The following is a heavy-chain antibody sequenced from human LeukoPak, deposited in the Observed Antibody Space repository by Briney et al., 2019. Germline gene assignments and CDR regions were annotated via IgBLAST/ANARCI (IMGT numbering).Heavy chain of an antibody. CDR3: ATKQWLNS. Sequence: GGSLRLSCTTSGFNFRAYWMGWVRQAPGKGLEWVSSISSGGDDIYYSDLVKGRFTISRDSAKNSLFLQMSNLRADDTAVYYCATKQWLNSWGQGTRVIVSS. V-gene: IGHV3-21*01. J-gene: IGHJ4*02. CDR1: GFNFRAYW. D-gene: IGHD6-19*01. CDR2: ISSGGDDI.